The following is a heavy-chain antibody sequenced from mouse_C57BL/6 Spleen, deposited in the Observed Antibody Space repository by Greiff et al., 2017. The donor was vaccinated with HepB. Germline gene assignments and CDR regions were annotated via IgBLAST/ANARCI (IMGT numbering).Heavy chain of an antibody. J-gene: IGHJ2*01. CDR3: ARRPPRENYFDY. V-gene: IGHV5-6*01. Sequence: EVQLQQSGGDLVKPGGSLKLSCAASGFTFSSYGMSWVRQTPDKRLEWVATISSGGSYTYYPDSVKGRFTISRDNAKKTLYLQMSSLKSEDTAVYYCARRPPRENYFDYWGQGTTLTVSS. CDR1: GFTFSSYG. CDR2: ISSGGSYT.